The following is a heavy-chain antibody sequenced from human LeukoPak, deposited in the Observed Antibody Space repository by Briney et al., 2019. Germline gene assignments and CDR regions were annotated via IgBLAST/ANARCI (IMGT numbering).Heavy chain of an antibody. J-gene: IGHJ3*02. CDR1: GGFISSSSYY. Sequence: SETLSLTCTVSGGFISSSSYYWGWLRQPPGKGLEGIGSIYYSGSTYYNPSLKSRVTISVDTSKNKFSLKLNSVTAADTAVYYCARPAYRGSYYDAFDIWGQGTMVTVSS. CDR3: ARPAYRGSYYDAFDI. D-gene: IGHD1-26*01. CDR2: IYYSGST. V-gene: IGHV4-39*01.